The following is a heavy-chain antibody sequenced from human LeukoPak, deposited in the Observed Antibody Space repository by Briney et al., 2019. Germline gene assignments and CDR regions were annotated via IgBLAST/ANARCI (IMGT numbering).Heavy chain of an antibody. Sequence: SETLSLTCAVYGGSFSGYYWSWIRQPPGKGLEWIGEINHSGSTNYNPSLKSRVTISVDTSKNQFSLKLSSVTAADTAVYYCALASPGTVDAFDIWGQGTMVTVSP. CDR1: GGSFSGYY. V-gene: IGHV4-34*01. D-gene: IGHD4-11*01. CDR3: ALASPGTVDAFDI. J-gene: IGHJ3*02. CDR2: INHSGST.